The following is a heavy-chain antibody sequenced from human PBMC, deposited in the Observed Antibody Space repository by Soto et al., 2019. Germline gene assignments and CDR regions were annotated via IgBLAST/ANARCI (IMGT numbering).Heavy chain of an antibody. Sequence: QVQLQESGPGLVKPSGTLSLTCAVSGASISSSNWWSWVRQPPGKGLEWIGEIYRIGHTNYNPSLESRVTISVDKSKNQFSLRLSSVTAADTAVYYCARRTWGMDVWGQGTTVIVSS. D-gene: IGHD2-8*01. CDR3: ARRTWGMDV. CDR1: GASISSSNW. CDR2: IYRIGHT. J-gene: IGHJ6*02. V-gene: IGHV4-4*02.